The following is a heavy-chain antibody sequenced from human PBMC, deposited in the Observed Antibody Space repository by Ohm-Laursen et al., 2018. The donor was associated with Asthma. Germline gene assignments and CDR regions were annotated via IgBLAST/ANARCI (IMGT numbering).Heavy chain of an antibody. CDR2: MSYDGSHK. D-gene: IGHD5-18*01. CDR3: ARGLGGKQLWLSYQYDN. J-gene: IGHJ1*01. V-gene: IGHV3-30*04. Sequence: SLRLSCAASGFNFSSSAMHWVRQAPGKGLEWVAVMSYDGSHKYHADSVKGRFTISRDNSKDTLFLQLNSLRPEDTAVYFCARGLGGKQLWLSYQYDNWGQGTLVTVSS. CDR1: GFNFSSSA.